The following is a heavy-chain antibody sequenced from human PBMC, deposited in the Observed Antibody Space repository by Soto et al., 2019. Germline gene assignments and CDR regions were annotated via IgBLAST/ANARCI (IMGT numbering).Heavy chain of an antibody. CDR2: ISGSGGST. V-gene: IGHV3-23*01. CDR1: GFTFSSYA. D-gene: IGHD4-17*01. J-gene: IGHJ4*02. Sequence: PGGSLRLSCAASGFTFSSYAMSWVRQAPGKGLEWVSAISGSGGSTYYADSVKGRFTISRDNSKNTLYLQMNSLRAEDTAVYYCATQENYGDYFFDYWGQGTLVTVSS. CDR3: ATQENYGDYFFDY.